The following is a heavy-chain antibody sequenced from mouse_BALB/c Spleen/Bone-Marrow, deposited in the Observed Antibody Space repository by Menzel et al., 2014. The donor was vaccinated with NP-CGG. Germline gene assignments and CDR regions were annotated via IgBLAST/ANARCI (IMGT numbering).Heavy chain of an antibody. V-gene: IGHV1-80*01. CDR3: TRSTATFDY. CDR1: GYAFSAYW. J-gene: IGHJ2*01. CDR2: IYPGDGDT. Sequence: VQLQQSGAELVRPGSSVRISCKASGYAFSAYWMNWVKQRPGQGLEWIGQIYPGDGDTNYNGKFKGKATLTADKSSSTAYMQLSSLTSEDSAVYFCTRSTATFDYWGQGTTLTVSS. D-gene: IGHD1-2*01.